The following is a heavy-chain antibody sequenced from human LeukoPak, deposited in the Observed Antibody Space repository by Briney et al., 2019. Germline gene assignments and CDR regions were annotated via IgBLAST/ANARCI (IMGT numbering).Heavy chain of an antibody. CDR3: ATDGFVRYFDWSDAFDI. V-gene: IGHV1-24*01. CDR2: FDPEDGET. J-gene: IGHJ3*02. Sequence: GASVKVSCKASGYTFTSYYMHWVRQAPGKGLEWRGGFDPEDGETIYAQKFQGRVTMTEDTSTDTAYMELSSLRSEDTAVYYCATDGFVRYFDWSDAFDIWGQGTMVTVSS. D-gene: IGHD3-9*01. CDR1: GYTFTSYY.